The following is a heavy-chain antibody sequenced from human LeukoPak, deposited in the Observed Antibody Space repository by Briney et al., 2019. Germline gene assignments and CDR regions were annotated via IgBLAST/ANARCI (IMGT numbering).Heavy chain of an antibody. D-gene: IGHD6-6*01. CDR3: AGDGVGALPGDAFDI. CDR1: GFSFSTHS. V-gene: IGHV3-21*05. CDR2: IKLDGTDI. J-gene: IGHJ3*02. Sequence: GGSLRLSCAASGFSFSTHSMNWVRQAPWKGREWISFIKLDGTDIHYGESVKGRFTISRANAKNSLHLQMHTLRAEDTAVYYCAGDGVGALPGDAFDIWSQGTLVTVSS.